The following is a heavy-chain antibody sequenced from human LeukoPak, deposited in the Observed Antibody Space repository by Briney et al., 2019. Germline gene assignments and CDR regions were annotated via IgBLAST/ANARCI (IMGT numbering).Heavy chain of an antibody. CDR3: AKESTSYSSGWYYDY. D-gene: IGHD6-19*01. V-gene: IGHV3-7*01. Sequence: GGSLRLSCAASGFTFSSYWMSWVRQAPGKGLEWVANIRQDGSEKYYVDSVKGRFTISRDNAKSSLFLQMNSLRAEDTAVYYCAKESTSYSSGWYYDYWGQGTLVTVSS. J-gene: IGHJ4*02. CDR1: GFTFSSYW. CDR2: IRQDGSEK.